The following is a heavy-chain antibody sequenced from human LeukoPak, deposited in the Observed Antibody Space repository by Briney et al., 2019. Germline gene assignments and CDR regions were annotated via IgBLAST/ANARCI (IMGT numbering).Heavy chain of an antibody. D-gene: IGHD6-19*01. Sequence: GGSLRLSCAASGFTVSSNYMGWVRQAPGKGLDWVSVIYSGGDTYYADAVKGRFTISRDNSKNMIYLEMTSLKAEDTAVYYCAKERNLEIAVAGTIFDYWGQGTLVTVSS. J-gene: IGHJ4*02. CDR2: IYSGGDT. CDR1: GFTVSSNY. V-gene: IGHV3-66*01. CDR3: AKERNLEIAVAGTIFDY.